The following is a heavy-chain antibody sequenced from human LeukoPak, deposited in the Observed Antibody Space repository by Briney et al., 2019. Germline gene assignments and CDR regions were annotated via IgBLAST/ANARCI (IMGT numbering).Heavy chain of an antibody. CDR3: AKDSGDGSGSYYWTPFDY. CDR1: GFTFSSYA. V-gene: IGHV3-23*01. Sequence: GGSLRLSCAASGFTFSSYAMSWVRQAPGKGLEWVSAISGSGGSTYYADSVKGRFTISRDNSKNTLYLQMSSLRAEDTAVYYCAKDSGDGSGSYYWTPFDYWGQGTLVTVSS. CDR2: ISGSGGST. J-gene: IGHJ4*02. D-gene: IGHD3-10*01.